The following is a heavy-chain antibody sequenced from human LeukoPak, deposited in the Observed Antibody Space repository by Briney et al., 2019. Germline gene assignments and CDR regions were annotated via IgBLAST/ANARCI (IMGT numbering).Heavy chain of an antibody. CDR2: ISSSGSTI. Sequence: GGSLRLSCAASGFTFSDYYMSWIRQAPGKGLEWVSYISSSGSTIYYADSVKGRFTISRDNAKNSLYLQMNSLRAEDTAVYHCARGRSLSPYPRLLDVWGKGTTVTVSS. CDR1: GFTFSDYY. CDR3: ARGRSLSPYPRLLDV. J-gene: IGHJ6*04. V-gene: IGHV3-11*04.